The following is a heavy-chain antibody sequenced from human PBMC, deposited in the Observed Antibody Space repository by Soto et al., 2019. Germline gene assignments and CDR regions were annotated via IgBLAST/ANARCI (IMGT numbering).Heavy chain of an antibody. V-gene: IGHV1-18*01. CDR3: ARDNRYNWFDP. CDR1: GYTFTSSG. Sequence: GASVKVSCKASGYTFTSSGISWVRQAPGQGLEWMGWISSDNGNTNYAQKLQGRVTMTTDTSTSTAYMELRSLRSDDTAVYYCARDNRYNWFDPWGQGTLVTVSS. CDR2: ISSDNGNT. J-gene: IGHJ5*02.